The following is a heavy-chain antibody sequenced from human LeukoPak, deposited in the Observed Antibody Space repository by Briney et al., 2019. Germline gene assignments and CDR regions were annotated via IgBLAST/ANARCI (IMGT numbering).Heavy chain of an antibody. CDR2: IRYDGSNK. J-gene: IGHJ4*02. Sequence: PGGSLRLSCAASGFTFSSYGMHWVRQAPGKGLEWVAFIRYDGSNKYYADSVKGRFTISRDNSKNTLYLQMNSLRAEDTAVYYCANANWDHFDYWGQGTLVTVSS. D-gene: IGHD7-27*01. CDR1: GFTFSSYG. V-gene: IGHV3-30*02. CDR3: ANANWDHFDY.